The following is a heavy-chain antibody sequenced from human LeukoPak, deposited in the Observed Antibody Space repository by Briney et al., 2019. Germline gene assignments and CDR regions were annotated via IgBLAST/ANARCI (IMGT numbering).Heavy chain of an antibody. CDR1: GFTFTSSA. D-gene: IGHD4-23*01. V-gene: IGHV1-58*01. J-gene: IGHJ4*02. Sequence: TSVKVSCEASGFTFTSSAVQWVRQARGQRLEWIGWIVVGSGNTNYAQKFQERVTITRDMSTSTAYMELSSLRSEDTAVYYCAAWYGGNSVHFDYWGQGTLVTVSS. CDR2: IVVGSGNT. CDR3: AAWYGGNSVHFDY.